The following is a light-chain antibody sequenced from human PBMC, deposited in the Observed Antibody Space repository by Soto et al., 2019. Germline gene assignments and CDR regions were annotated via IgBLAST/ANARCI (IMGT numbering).Light chain of an antibody. CDR3: QHYGSSPLT. CDR2: GAS. V-gene: IGKV3-20*01. CDR1: QSVSSSY. Sequence: IVLTQSPGTLSLSPGQRATLSCRASQSVSSSYLAWYQQKPGQAPRLLIYGASSRATGIPDRFSGSGSGTDFTLTISRLEPEDFAVYYCQHYGSSPLTFGGGTKV. J-gene: IGKJ4*01.